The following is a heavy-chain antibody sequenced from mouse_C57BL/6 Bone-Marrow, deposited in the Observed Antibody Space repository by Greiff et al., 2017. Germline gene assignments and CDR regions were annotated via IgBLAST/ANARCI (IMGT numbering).Heavy chain of an antibody. CDR3: ARHVTGTGYFDY. Sequence: DVMLVESGGGLVQPGGSLKLSCAASGFTFSDYYMYWVRQTPEKRLEWVAYISNGGGSTYYPDTVKGRFTISRDNAKNTLYLQMSRLKSEDTAMYYCARHVTGTGYFDYWGQGTTLTVSS. V-gene: IGHV5-12*01. J-gene: IGHJ2*01. CDR2: ISNGGGST. CDR1: GFTFSDYY. D-gene: IGHD2-13*01.